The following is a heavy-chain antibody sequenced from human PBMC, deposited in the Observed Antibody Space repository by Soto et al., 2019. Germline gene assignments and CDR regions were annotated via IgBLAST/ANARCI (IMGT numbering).Heavy chain of an antibody. Sequence: PGGSLRLSCAASAVTFSDYYMSWIRQSPGKGLEWLSYISGSGSTIHYADSVKGRFTIFRDNAKNSLYLQMNSLRAEDTAVYYCARNGYGAPFDYWGQGTLVTVSS. CDR2: ISGSGSTI. CDR3: ARNGYGAPFDY. J-gene: IGHJ4*02. V-gene: IGHV3-11*01. D-gene: IGHD4-17*01. CDR1: AVTFSDYY.